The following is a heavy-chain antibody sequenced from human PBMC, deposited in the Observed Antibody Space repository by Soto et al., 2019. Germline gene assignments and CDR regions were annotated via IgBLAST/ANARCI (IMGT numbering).Heavy chain of an antibody. V-gene: IGHV1-24*01. CDR3: ATPARGGFEI. D-gene: IGHD6-6*01. J-gene: IGHJ3*02. Sequence: ASVKVSCKVSGYTLSELSMHWVRQAPGKGLEWMGGFVPEDGETIYAQKFQGRVTMTEDTSTDTAYMELSSLRSEDTAVYYCATPARGGFEIWGQGTMVTVSS. CDR2: FVPEDGET. CDR1: GYTLSELS.